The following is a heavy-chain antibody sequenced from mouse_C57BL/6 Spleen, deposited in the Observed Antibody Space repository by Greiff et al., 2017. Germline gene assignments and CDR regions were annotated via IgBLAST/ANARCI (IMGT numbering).Heavy chain of an antibody. D-gene: IGHD1-1*01. V-gene: IGHV5-4*01. Sequence: VQLKESGGGLVKPGGSLKLSCAASGFTFSSYAMSWVRQTPEKRLEWVATISDGGSYTYYPDNVKGRFTISRDNAKNNLYLQMSHLKSEDTAMYYCARDEGYYYGSRWYFDVWGTGTTVTVSS. CDR3: ARDEGYYYGSRWYFDV. CDR2: ISDGGSYT. J-gene: IGHJ1*03. CDR1: GFTFSSYA.